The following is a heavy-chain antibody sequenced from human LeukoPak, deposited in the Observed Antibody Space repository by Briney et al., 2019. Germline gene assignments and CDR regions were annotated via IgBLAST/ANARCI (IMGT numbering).Heavy chain of an antibody. V-gene: IGHV1-18*01. CDR1: GYTFTSHG. J-gene: IGHJ6*03. Sequence: ASVKVSCKASGYTFTSHGISWVRQAPGQGLEWMGWISAYNGNTNYAQKLQGRVTMTTDTSTSTAYMELRSLRSDDTAVYYCAREGRAETYTAMVKAHDNYYMDVWGKGTTVTVSS. CDR3: AREGRAETYTAMVKAHDNYYMDV. D-gene: IGHD5-18*01. CDR2: ISAYNGNT.